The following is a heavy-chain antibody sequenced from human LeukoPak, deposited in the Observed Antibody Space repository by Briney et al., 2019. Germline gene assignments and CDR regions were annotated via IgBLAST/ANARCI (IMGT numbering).Heavy chain of an antibody. CDR3: ARSSYFGYYGSGSYYPYYFDY. V-gene: IGHV4-59*12. D-gene: IGHD3-10*01. CDR2: IYYSGST. Sequence: SETLSLTCTVSGGSISSYYWSWIRQPPGKGLEWIGYIYYSGSTNYNPSLKSRVTISVDTSKNQFSLKLSSVTAADTAVYYCARSSYFGYYGSGSYYPYYFDYWGQGTLVTVSS. CDR1: GGSISSYY. J-gene: IGHJ4*02.